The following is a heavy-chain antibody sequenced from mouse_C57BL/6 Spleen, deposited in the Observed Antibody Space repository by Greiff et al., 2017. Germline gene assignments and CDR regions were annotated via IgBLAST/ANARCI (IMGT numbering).Heavy chain of an antibody. Sequence: EVMLVESGGGLVKPGGSLKLSCAASGFTFSSYAMSWVRQTPEKRLEWVATISDGGSYTYYPDNVKGRFTISRDNAKNNLYLQMSHLKSEDTARYYCARERIYDGYRGDFDYWGQGTTLTVSS. CDR3: ARERIYDGYRGDFDY. CDR2: ISDGGSYT. J-gene: IGHJ2*01. CDR1: GFTFSSYA. D-gene: IGHD2-3*01. V-gene: IGHV5-4*01.